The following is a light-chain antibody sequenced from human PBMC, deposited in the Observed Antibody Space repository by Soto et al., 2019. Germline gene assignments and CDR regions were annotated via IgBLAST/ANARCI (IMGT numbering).Light chain of an antibody. CDR2: DVT. CDR3: SSFTSDTTWV. CDR1: NSDIGGYNF. V-gene: IGLV2-14*03. J-gene: IGLJ2*01. Sequence: QSALTQPASVSGSPGQSITTSCTGTNSDIGGYNFVSWYQQHPGKAPKLLIYDVTNRPSGVSSRFSGSKSGNTASLIISGLLDEDEADYYCSSFTSDTTWVFGGGTKLTVL.